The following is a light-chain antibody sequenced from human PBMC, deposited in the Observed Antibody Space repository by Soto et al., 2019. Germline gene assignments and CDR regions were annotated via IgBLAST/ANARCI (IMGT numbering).Light chain of an antibody. Sequence: ALRMTQSPSSFSASTGARVTITCRASQGISSYLAWYQQKPGKAPKLLIYTASTLQSGVPSRFSGGGSGTESTLPITSLQPEEVPAYYCQQLNSYPLTFGRGTKG. CDR3: QQLNSYPLT. CDR2: TAS. V-gene: IGKV1-8*01. CDR1: QGISSY. J-gene: IGKJ4*01.